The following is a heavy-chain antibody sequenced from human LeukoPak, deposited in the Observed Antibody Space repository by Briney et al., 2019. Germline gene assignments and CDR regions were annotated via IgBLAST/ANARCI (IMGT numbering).Heavy chain of an antibody. CDR2: ISAYNGNT. CDR3: ARVNGYSSSSLNYYYYYMDV. CDR1: GYTFTSYG. D-gene: IGHD6-6*01. V-gene: IGHV1-18*01. J-gene: IGHJ6*03. Sequence: GASVEVSCKASGYTFTSYGISWVRQAPGQGLEWMGWISAYNGNTNYAQKLQGRVTMTTDTSTSTAYMELRSLRSDDTAVYYCARVNGYSSSSLNYYYYYMDVWGKGTTVTVSS.